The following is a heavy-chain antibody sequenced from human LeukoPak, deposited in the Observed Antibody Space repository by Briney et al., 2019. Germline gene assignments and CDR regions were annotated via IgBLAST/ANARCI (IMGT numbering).Heavy chain of an antibody. CDR3: ARENSGSYREFDY. CDR2: IYTSGST. V-gene: IGHV4-4*07. J-gene: IGHJ4*02. D-gene: IGHD1-26*01. Sequence: SETLSLTCTVSGGSISSYYWSWIRQPAGKGLEWIGRIYTSGSTNYNASLKSRVSMSVDMSKNQFSLKLSSVTAADTAVFYCARENSGSYREFDYWGQGTLVTVSS. CDR1: GGSISSYY.